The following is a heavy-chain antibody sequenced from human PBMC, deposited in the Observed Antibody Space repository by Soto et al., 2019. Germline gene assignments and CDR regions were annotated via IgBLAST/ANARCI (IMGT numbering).Heavy chain of an antibody. D-gene: IGHD3-10*01. J-gene: IGHJ4*02. CDR1: GFTFSNAW. V-gene: IGHV3-15*01. Sequence: EVQLVESGGGLVKPGGSLRLSCAASGFTFSNAWMSWVRQPPGKGLEWVGRIKSKTDGGTTDYAAPVKGRFTISRDDSKNTLYLQMNSLKTEDTAVYYCTTDSLLYYYGSGRDDYWGQGTLVTVSS. CDR3: TTDSLLYYYGSGRDDY. CDR2: IKSKTDGGTT.